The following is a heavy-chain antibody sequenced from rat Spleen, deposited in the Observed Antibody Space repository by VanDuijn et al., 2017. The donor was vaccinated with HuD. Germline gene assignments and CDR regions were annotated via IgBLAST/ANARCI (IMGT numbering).Heavy chain of an antibody. V-gene: IGHV5-29*01. D-gene: IGHD1-11*01. Sequence: EVQLVESGGGLVQPGRSLKLSCAASGFTFSNYGMAWVRQAPTKGLVWVATISYDGSSTYYRDSVKGRFTISRDNAKSTLYLQMDSLRSEDTATYYCARGYTLDYWGQGVMVTVSS. CDR2: ISYDGSST. CDR1: GFTFSNYG. CDR3: ARGYTLDY. J-gene: IGHJ2*01.